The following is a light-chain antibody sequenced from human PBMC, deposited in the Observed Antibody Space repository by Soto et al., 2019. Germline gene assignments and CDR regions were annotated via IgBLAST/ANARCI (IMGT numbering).Light chain of an antibody. CDR1: QSVTSNY. CDR3: QLYGPSLTWT. Sequence: ETVLTQSPGTLSLSPGERATLSCRASQSVTSNYLAWYQQKPGQAPRLLIFGASGRATGIPDRFSGSGSGPDFTLTIRRLEPEDFAVYYCQLYGPSLTWTFGQGTKVDIK. J-gene: IGKJ1*01. V-gene: IGKV3-20*01. CDR2: GAS.